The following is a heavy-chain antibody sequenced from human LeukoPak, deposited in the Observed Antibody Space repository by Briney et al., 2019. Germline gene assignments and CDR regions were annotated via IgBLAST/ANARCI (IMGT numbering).Heavy chain of an antibody. CDR2: IWYDGRNK. CDR1: GFTFSSYG. CDR3: ARVNCGDAFDI. J-gene: IGHJ3*02. V-gene: IGHV3-33*01. Sequence: GGSLRLSCAASGFTFSSYGMHWVRQAPGKGLEWVAVIWYDGRNKFYADSLKGRFTISRDNSKNTLYLQMNSLRAEDTAVYYCARVNCGDAFDIWGQGTLVTVSS. D-gene: IGHD2-21*01.